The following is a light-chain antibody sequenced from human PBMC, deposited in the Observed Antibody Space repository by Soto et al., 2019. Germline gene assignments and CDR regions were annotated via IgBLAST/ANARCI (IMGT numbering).Light chain of an antibody. CDR1: SSDIGSYNF. CDR3: SSYTSSNILV. Sequence: QSALTQPASVSGSPGQSITISCTGTSSDIGSYNFVSWYQQHPGKAPKLMIYDVSNRPSGVSNRFSGSKSGNTASLTISGLQAEDEADYYCSSYTSSNILVFGGGTKVTVL. CDR2: DVS. J-gene: IGLJ2*01. V-gene: IGLV2-14*01.